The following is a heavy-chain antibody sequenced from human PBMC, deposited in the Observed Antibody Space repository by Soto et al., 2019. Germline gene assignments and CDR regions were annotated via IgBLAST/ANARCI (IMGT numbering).Heavy chain of an antibody. J-gene: IGHJ6*02. CDR1: GFTFSSYG. Sequence: QVQLVESGGGVVQPGRSLRLSCAASGFTFSSYGMHWVRQAPGKGLEWVAVIWYDGSNKYYADSVKGRFTISRDNSKNTLYLQMNSLRAEDTAVYYCARDRRGSLWYYYYGMDVWGQGTTVTVSS. CDR3: ARDRRGSLWYYYYGMDV. D-gene: IGHD2-21*01. V-gene: IGHV3-33*01. CDR2: IWYDGSNK.